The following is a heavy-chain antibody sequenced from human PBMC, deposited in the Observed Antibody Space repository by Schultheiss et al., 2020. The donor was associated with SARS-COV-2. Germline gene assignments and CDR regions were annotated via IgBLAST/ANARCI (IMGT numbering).Heavy chain of an antibody. Sequence: GGSLRLSCAASGFTFSSYAMHWVRQAPGKGLEWVAVIWYDGSNKYYADSVKGRFSISRDNSKDTLSLHMNSLRAEDTAVYYCARDGSITGTLFYWGQGTLVTVSS. V-gene: IGHV3-33*08. D-gene: IGHD1-7*01. CDR1: GFTFSSYA. CDR3: ARDGSITGTLFY. J-gene: IGHJ4*02. CDR2: IWYDGSNK.